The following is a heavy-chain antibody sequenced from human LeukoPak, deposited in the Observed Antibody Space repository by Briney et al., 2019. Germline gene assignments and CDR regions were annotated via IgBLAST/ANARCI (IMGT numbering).Heavy chain of an antibody. CDR3: ARVFAVAARGGSGYYMDV. D-gene: IGHD6-6*01. J-gene: IGHJ6*03. V-gene: IGHV4-61*02. CDR1: NVSISSGSHY. Sequence: SETLSLTCTVSNVSISSGSHYWNWIRQPAGKGLEWIGRIYAGGRSNYNPSLRSRVTISVDTSKNQFSLKLSSVTAADTAVYYCARVFAVAARGGSGYYMDVWGKGTTVTVSS. CDR2: IYAGGRS.